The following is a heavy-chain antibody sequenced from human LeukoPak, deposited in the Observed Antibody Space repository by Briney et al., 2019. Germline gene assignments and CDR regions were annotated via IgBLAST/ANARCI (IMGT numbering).Heavy chain of an antibody. D-gene: IGHD6-13*01. CDR1: GGTFSSYA. Sequence: ASVKASCKASGGTFSSYAINWVRQAPGQGLEWMGRIVPIFGTTNYAQKFQGRVTITTDESTSTAYMELSSLRSEDTAVYYCARDRGERGSSWSLPAHGFDIWGQGTMVTVSS. V-gene: IGHV1-69*05. CDR3: ARDRGERGSSWSLPAHGFDI. CDR2: IVPIFGTT. J-gene: IGHJ3*02.